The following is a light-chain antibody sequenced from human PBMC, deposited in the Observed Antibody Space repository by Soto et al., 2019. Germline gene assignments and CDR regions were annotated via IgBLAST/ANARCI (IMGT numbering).Light chain of an antibody. Sequence: DIQMTQSPSSLSASVGDRVTITCRASQSISSYLNWYQQKPGKAPKLLIYAASSLQSGVPSRFSGSGSGTDFTLTISRLQPEDFATYYCQQSYSTPAFGQRTRLEIK. CDR1: QSISSY. CDR3: QQSYSTPA. J-gene: IGKJ5*01. V-gene: IGKV1-39*01. CDR2: AAS.